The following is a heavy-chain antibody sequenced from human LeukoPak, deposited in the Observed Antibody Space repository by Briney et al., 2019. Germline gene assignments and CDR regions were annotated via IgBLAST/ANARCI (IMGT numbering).Heavy chain of an antibody. J-gene: IGHJ4*02. CDR1: GYTFTSYG. D-gene: IGHD6-19*01. CDR3: ARGIAVAGPFDY. V-gene: IGHV1-18*01. CDR2: ISAYNGNT. Sequence: ASVKVSGKASGYTFTSYGISWVRQAPGQGLEWMGWISAYNGNTNYAQKLQGRVTMTTDTSTSTAYMELSSLRSEDTAVYYCARGIAVAGPFDYWGQGTLVTVSS.